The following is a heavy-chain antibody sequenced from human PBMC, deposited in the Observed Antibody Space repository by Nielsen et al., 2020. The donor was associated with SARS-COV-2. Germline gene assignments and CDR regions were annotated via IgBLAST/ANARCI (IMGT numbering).Heavy chain of an antibody. CDR2: ISSSGSTI. CDR1: GFTFSSYE. Sequence: GGSLRLSCAASGFTFSSYEMNWVRQAPGKGLEWVSSISSSGSTIYYADSVKGRFTISRDNAKNSLYLQMNSLRAEDTAVYYCARLGYYYDSSGYYHGYWGQGTLVTVSS. V-gene: IGHV3-48*03. CDR3: ARLGYYYDSSGYYHGY. D-gene: IGHD3-22*01. J-gene: IGHJ4*02.